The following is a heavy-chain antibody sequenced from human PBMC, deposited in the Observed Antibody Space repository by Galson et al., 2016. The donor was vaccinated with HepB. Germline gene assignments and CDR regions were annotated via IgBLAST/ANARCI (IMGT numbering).Heavy chain of an antibody. D-gene: IGHD4/OR15-4a*01. CDR3: ARENSGVDFDR. Sequence: ETLSLTCTVSRGSVNSGNDFWNWIRQPPGQGLEWIGYIYSSGSTNYNPTLKSRVTISIDTSKNQFSLKLRSVTPADTAVYYCARENSGVDFDRWGQGTMVLVSS. J-gene: IGHJ3*01. V-gene: IGHV4-61*01. CDR2: IYSSGST. CDR1: RGSVNSGNDF.